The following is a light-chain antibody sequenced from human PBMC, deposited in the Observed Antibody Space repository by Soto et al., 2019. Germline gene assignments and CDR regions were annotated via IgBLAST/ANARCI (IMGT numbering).Light chain of an antibody. CDR2: GAS. J-gene: IGKJ2*01. CDR3: QQYGSAPGT. Sequence: EIVLTQSPGTLSLSPGERATLSCWASQSVSFSYLAWYQQKPGQAPRLLIYGASSRAAGIPNGFSGSGSGTHITLTISRLEPEDLAVYYCQQYGSAPGTFGQGTKLEIK. CDR1: QSVSFSY. V-gene: IGKV3-20*01.